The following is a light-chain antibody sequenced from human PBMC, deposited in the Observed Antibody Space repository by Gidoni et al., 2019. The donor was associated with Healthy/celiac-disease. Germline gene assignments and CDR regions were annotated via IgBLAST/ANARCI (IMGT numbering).Light chain of an antibody. CDR2: EGS. V-gene: IGLV2-23*01. CDR1: TSDVVSYNR. Sequence: QSALTQPASLSGSPGQSITLSCTGTTSDVVSYNRVSWYQQHPDKAPKLMIYEGSKRPSGVTNRCSGSKSGNTASLTSTGLQAEEGADYYCCSYAGSSTSLYVFGTGTKVTVL. CDR3: CSYAGSSTSLYV. J-gene: IGLJ1*01.